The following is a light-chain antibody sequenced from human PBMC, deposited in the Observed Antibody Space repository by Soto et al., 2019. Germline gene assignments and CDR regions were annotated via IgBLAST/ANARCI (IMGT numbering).Light chain of an antibody. J-gene: IGLJ2*01. CDR3: AAWDNGLSGRV. CDR2: KNN. V-gene: IGLV1-47*01. Sequence: QSVLTQPPSVSGTPGQTVTISCSGSSSNIGSNAVYWYQQLPGTAPKLLVYKNNQRPSGVPDRFSASQSGTSASLAISGLRSEDEADYHCAAWDNGLSGRVFGGGTKLTVI. CDR1: SSNIGSNA.